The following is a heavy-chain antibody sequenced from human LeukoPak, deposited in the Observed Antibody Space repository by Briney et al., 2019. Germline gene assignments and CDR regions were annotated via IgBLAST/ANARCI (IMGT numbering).Heavy chain of an antibody. CDR3: AAGEWEQFPDY. Sequence: GASVTVSFKVSGHTLTELCLHWVRQAPGKGLERRGGFDAGDGKISYAQKFQGRVTITEDTSTEPAYIEFNTPRSEDTAVYYCAAGEWEQFPDYWGQGTLVTVSS. CDR2: FDAGDGKI. V-gene: IGHV1-24*01. D-gene: IGHD1/OR15-1a*01. CDR1: GHTLTELC. J-gene: IGHJ4*02.